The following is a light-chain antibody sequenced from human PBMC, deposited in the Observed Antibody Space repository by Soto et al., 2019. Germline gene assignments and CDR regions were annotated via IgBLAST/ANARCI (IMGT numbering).Light chain of an antibody. CDR2: DAS. J-gene: IGKJ4*01. CDR3: QQYNSYPLT. CDR1: QSISSW. Sequence: DIQMTQSPSTLSASVGGTVTVTCRASQSISSWLAWYQQKPGKAPKLLIYDASSLESGVPSRFSGSGSGTEFTLTISSLQPDDFATYYCQQYNSYPLTFGGGTKVDIK. V-gene: IGKV1-5*01.